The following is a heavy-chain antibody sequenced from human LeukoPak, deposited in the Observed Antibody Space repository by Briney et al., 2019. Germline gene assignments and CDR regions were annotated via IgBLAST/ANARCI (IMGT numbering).Heavy chain of an antibody. CDR1: GFTFDDYA. CDR2: ISGDGGRT. D-gene: IGHD3-16*02. J-gene: IGHJ4*02. V-gene: IGHV3-43*02. Sequence: GGSLRLSCAASGFTFDDYAMQWVRQPPGKGLEWVSLISGDGGRTYSADPVKGRFTISRDNSRNSLYLQMNSLRTEDTALYYCAKAGGGYSYATDWGQGTLVTVSS. CDR3: AKAGGGYSYATD.